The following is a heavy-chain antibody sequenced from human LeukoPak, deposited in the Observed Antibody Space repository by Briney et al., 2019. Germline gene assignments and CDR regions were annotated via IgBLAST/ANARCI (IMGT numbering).Heavy chain of an antibody. D-gene: IGHD3-9*01. Sequence: PGGSLRLSCAASGFTFSSYAMSWVRQAPGKGLEWVSAISGSGGSTYYADSVKGRFTISRDNSKNTLYLQMNSLRAEDTAVYYCAKGGYYDILTGHLDFDYWGQGTLVTVSS. CDR1: GFTFSSYA. V-gene: IGHV3-23*01. CDR3: AKGGYYDILTGHLDFDY. J-gene: IGHJ4*02. CDR2: ISGSGGST.